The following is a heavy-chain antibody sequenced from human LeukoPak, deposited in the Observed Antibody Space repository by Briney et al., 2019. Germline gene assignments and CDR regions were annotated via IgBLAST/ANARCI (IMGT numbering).Heavy chain of an antibody. CDR3: AKYTEGPATAMRNFDY. Sequence: GGSLRVSCAASGFTFGSYAMSWVRQAPGKGLEWVSGISGSGGSTYYADSVKGRFTISRDNSKNTLYLQMNSLRAEDTAVYYCAKYTEGPATAMRNFDYWGQGTLVTVSS. D-gene: IGHD2-2*01. CDR2: ISGSGGST. V-gene: IGHV3-23*01. J-gene: IGHJ4*02. CDR1: GFTFGSYA.